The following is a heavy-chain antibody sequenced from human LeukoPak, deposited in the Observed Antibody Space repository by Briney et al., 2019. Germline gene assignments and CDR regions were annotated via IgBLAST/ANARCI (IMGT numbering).Heavy chain of an antibody. CDR3: ANPSYY. V-gene: IGHV3-23*01. CDR2: ISGDGGST. Sequence: GGSLRLSCAASGFTFSILAMNWVRQAPGKGLEWVSAISGDGGSTYYADFVKGRFTISRDNSKNTLYLQMNSLRAEDTAVYYCANPSYYWGQGTLVTVSS. CDR1: GFTFSILA. J-gene: IGHJ4*02.